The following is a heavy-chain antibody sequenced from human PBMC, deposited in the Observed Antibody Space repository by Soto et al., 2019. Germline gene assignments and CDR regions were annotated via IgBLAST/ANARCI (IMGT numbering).Heavy chain of an antibody. CDR3: ARYGQGDCTNGVCYRVYYYMDV. J-gene: IGHJ6*03. Sequence: SETLSLTCTVSGGSISSYYWSWIRQPPGKGLEWIGYIYYSGSTNYNPSLKSRVTISVDTSKNQFSLKLSSVTAADTAVYYCARYGQGDCTNGVCYRVYYYMDVWGKGTTVTVSS. V-gene: IGHV4-59*08. CDR1: GGSISSYY. CDR2: IYYSGST. D-gene: IGHD2-8*01.